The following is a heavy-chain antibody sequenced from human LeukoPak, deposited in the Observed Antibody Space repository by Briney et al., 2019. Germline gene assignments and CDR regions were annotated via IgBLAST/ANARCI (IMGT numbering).Heavy chain of an antibody. D-gene: IGHD1-14*01. Sequence: PSETLSLTCSVSGGSISGYSWSCIRQSAAKGLEWIGRVYTSGNTNYNPSFKSRVTMSIDTSKKQFSLRLYTVTAADTAVYYCARDNPAGPWGQGTLVTVSS. V-gene: IGHV4-4*07. CDR1: GGSISGYS. CDR3: ARDNPAGP. J-gene: IGHJ5*02. CDR2: VYTSGNT.